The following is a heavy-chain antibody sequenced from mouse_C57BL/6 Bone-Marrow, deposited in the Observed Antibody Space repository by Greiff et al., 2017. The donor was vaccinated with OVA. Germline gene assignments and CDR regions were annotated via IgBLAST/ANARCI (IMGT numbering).Heavy chain of an antibody. CDR3: ACADSSGFAY. V-gene: IGHV1-81*01. Sequence: QVQLKESGAELARPGASVKLSCKASGYTFTSYGISWVKQRTGQGLEWIGEIYPRSGNTYYNEKFKGKATLTADKSSSTAYMELRSLTSEDSAVYFCACADSSGFAYWGQGTLVTVSA. J-gene: IGHJ3*01. CDR1: GYTFTSYG. D-gene: IGHD3-2*02. CDR2: IYPRSGNT.